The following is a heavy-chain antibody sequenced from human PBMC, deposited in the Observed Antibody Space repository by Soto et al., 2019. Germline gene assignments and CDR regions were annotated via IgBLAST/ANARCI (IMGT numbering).Heavy chain of an antibody. Sequence: PETLSLTCRVYVCSFSGYYWRWIRQPPGKGLERIGEINHSGITNYNPSLKSRITISVDTSKNQFSLKLSSVTAADTAVYYCNWFGGPNPLDAFHIWGQGRIVTVSS. D-gene: IGHD3-10*01. J-gene: IGHJ3*02. CDR1: VCSFSGYY. CDR3: NWFGGPNPLDAFHI. CDR2: INHSGIT. V-gene: IGHV4-34*01.